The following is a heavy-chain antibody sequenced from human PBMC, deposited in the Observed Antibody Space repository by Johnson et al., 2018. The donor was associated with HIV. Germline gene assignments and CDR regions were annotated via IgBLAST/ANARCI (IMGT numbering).Heavy chain of an antibody. CDR1: SNY. CDR3: TRGSFTDDAFDI. J-gene: IGHJ3*02. D-gene: IGHD1-26*01. V-gene: IGHV3-66*02. Sequence: VQLVESGGGLVQPGGSLRLSCVGSSNYKSWVRQAPGKGLEWVSVIYSGGSTYYADSVKGRFTISRDTSKNMLYLQMNSLRPEDTAVYYCTRGSFTDDAFDIWGQGTMVTVSS. CDR2: IYSGGST.